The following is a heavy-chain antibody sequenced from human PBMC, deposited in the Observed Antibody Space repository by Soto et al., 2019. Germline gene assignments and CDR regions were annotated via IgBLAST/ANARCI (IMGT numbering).Heavy chain of an antibody. J-gene: IGHJ5*02. V-gene: IGHV4-61*01. D-gene: IGHD2-2*02. CDR2: IYYSGST. Sequence: SETLSLTCTVSGGSVSSGSYYWSWIRQPPGKGLEWIGYIYYSGSTNYNPSLKSRVTISVDTSKNQFSLKLSSVTAADTAVYYCARDTDIAVVPAAIRIRGNWFDPWGQGTLVTLSS. CDR1: GGSVSSGSYY. CDR3: ARDTDIAVVPAAIRIRGNWFDP.